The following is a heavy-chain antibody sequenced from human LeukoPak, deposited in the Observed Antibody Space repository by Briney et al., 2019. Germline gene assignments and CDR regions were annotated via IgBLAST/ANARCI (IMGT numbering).Heavy chain of an antibody. CDR2: IYYSGST. CDR1: GGPISSSSYY. V-gene: IGHV4-39*02. Sequence: SETLSLTCTVSGGPISSSSYYWGWIRQPPGKGLEWIGSIYYSGSTYYNPSLKSRVTISVDTSKNQFSLKLSSVTAADTAVYYCARDSSGWPRDAFDIWGQGTMVTVSS. D-gene: IGHD6-19*01. CDR3: ARDSSGWPRDAFDI. J-gene: IGHJ3*02.